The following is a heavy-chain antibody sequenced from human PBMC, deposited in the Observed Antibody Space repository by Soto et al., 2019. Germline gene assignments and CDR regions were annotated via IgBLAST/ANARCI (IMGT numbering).Heavy chain of an antibody. V-gene: IGHV1-18*01. CDR1: GSTFTNYG. CDR3: AAPTRIAICLPD. Sequence: QLQLVQSGSEGKKPGASVKVSCKTSGSTFTNYGFTWVRQAPGKGLEGMGWSSALNGFTNYAKDFQGRVTLTTDSTTNTGYLEVGGVRSEHTAFFFCAAPTRIAICLPDWGQGTLVSVAS. J-gene: IGHJ4*02. D-gene: IGHD6-6*01. CDR2: SSALNGFT.